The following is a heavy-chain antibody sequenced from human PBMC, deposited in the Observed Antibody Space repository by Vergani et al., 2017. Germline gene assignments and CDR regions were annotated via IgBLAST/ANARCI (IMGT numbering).Heavy chain of an antibody. V-gene: IGHV1-24*01. J-gene: IGHJ6*02. Sequence: QVHLIQSGAEVKLPGASVSVSCKVSGYTLTEVSLHWVRQTHAKGLEWMGGLDPEHGKIVYAQTFQHRITITEDTSTDTTYMELSSLRSEDTAVYYCAYEGGVKTYGMDVWGQXP. CDR2: LDPEHGKI. CDR1: GYTLTEVS. D-gene: IGHD3-16*01. CDR3: AYEGGVKTYGMDV.